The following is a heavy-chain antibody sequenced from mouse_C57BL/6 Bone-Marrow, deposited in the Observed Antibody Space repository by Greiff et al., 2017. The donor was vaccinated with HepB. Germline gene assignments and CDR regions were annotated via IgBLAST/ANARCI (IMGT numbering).Heavy chain of an antibody. Sequence: VQLQQSGPGLVQPSQRLSITCTVSGFSLTSYGVHWVRQSPGKGLEWLGVIWRGGSTDYNAAFMSRLSITKDNSKSQVFFKMNSLQADDTAIYYCAKNWRYGGSYWYFDVWGTGTTVTVSS. V-gene: IGHV2-5*01. D-gene: IGHD2-14*01. CDR1: GFSLTSYG. J-gene: IGHJ1*03. CDR2: IWRGGST. CDR3: AKNWRYGGSYWYFDV.